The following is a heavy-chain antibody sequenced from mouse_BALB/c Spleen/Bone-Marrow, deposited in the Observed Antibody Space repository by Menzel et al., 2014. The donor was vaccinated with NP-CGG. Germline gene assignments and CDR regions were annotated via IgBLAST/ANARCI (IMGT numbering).Heavy chain of an antibody. J-gene: IGHJ3*01. CDR3: ARRFITTAAWFAY. Sequence: EVQVVESGPELVEPGASVKISCKASGYTFTDYNMHWVKQSHGKSLEWIGYIYPYNGGTGYNQKFKSKATLTVDNSSSTAYMELRSLTSEDSAVYYCARRFITTAAWFAYWGQGTLVTVSA. CDR1: GYTFTDYN. CDR2: IYPYNGGT. V-gene: IGHV1S29*02. D-gene: IGHD1-2*01.